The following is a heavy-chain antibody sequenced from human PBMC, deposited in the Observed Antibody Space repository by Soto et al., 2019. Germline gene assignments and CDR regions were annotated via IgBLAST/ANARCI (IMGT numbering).Heavy chain of an antibody. D-gene: IGHD3-3*01. CDR3: ARDGTAEDFWSGYFDYYYYGMDV. Sequence: GGSLRLSCAASGFTVSSNYMSWVRQAPGKGLEWVSVIYSGGSTYYADSVRGRFTISRDNSKNTLYLQMNSLRAEDTAVYYCARDGTAEDFWSGYFDYYYYGMDVWGQGTTVTVSS. J-gene: IGHJ6*02. CDR2: IYSGGST. CDR1: GFTVSSNY. V-gene: IGHV3-53*01.